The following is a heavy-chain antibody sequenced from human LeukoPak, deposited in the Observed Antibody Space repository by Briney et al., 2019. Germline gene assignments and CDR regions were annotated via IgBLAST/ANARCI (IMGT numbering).Heavy chain of an antibody. J-gene: IGHJ4*02. CDR2: INHSGST. Sequence: PSETVSLTCSVYSGSFCGYYWMCMPPPPGRGLEWRGKINHSGSTNYNPSLKSRTTISVATSKNQCSLKLSSVTAADTAVYYCARAPRRNYCSGGSCYPFDYWGQGTLVTVSS. CDR1: SGSFCGYY. CDR3: ARAPRRNYCSGGSCYPFDY. V-gene: IGHV4-34*01. D-gene: IGHD2-15*01.